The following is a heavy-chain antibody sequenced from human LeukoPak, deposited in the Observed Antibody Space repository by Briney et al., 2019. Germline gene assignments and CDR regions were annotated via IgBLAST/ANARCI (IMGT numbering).Heavy chain of an antibody. CDR3: AREVDSSGYYDAFDI. V-gene: IGHV4-59*11. D-gene: IGHD3-22*01. J-gene: IGHJ3*02. CDR1: GVSISTHY. Sequence: SETLSFTCNVSGVSISTHYWSWIRQSPGKGLEWIGFIYHSGTTNYNPSLKSRVTISIDTSKNEFSLKLTSVTAADTAVYYCAREVDSSGYYDAFDIWGQGTMVTVSS. CDR2: IYHSGTT.